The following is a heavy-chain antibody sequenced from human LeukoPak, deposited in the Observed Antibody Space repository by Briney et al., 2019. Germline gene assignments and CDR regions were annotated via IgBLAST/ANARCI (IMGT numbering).Heavy chain of an antibody. V-gene: IGHV3-74*01. CDR3: ASGATRLDFFDF. J-gene: IGHJ4*02. D-gene: IGHD1-26*01. CDR1: GFTFSSYW. Sequence: HPGGSLRLSCAASGFTFSSYWMHWVRQAPGKGLVWVSRINSDGSSTSYADSVKGRFTISRDNAKNTLYLQMNSLRAEDTAVYYCASGATRLDFFDFWGQGTLVTVSS. CDR2: INSDGSST.